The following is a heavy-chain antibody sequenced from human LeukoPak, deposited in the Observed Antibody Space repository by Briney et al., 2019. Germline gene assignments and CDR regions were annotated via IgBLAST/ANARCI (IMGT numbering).Heavy chain of an antibody. V-gene: IGHV1-69*04. D-gene: IGHD2-2*01. Sequence: SVKVSCKASGGTFSSYAISWVRQAPGQGLEWMGRIIPIFGIANYAQEFQGRVTITADKSTSTAYMELSSLRSEDTAVYYCARERVVVLYPGPGWFDPWGQGTLVTVSS. CDR1: GGTFSSYA. CDR3: ARERVVVLYPGPGWFDP. J-gene: IGHJ5*02. CDR2: IIPIFGIA.